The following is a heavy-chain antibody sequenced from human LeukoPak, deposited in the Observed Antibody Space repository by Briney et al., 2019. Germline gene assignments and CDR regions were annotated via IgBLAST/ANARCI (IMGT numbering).Heavy chain of an antibody. Sequence: PSGTLSLTCTVSGGSISSSSYYWGWSRQPPGKGLQWIGSIYYSGSTYYNPSLKSRVTISVDTSKNQFSLKLSSVTAADTAVYYCARVTGCSGGSCYEGGYYFDYWGQGTLVTVSS. CDR2: IYYSGST. D-gene: IGHD2-15*01. V-gene: IGHV4-39*01. CDR1: GGSISSSSYY. CDR3: ARVTGCSGGSCYEGGYYFDY. J-gene: IGHJ4*02.